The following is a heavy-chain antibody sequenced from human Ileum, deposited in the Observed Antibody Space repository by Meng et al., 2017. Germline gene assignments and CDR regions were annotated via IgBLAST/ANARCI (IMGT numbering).Heavy chain of an antibody. Sequence: QVQLQQWGAGLLKPSWTLSITCAVHGGSFSGYDWSWIRQSTGKGLEWIGEINHSGSTNYNPSLQSRVTISVDRSKSQFSLELTSVTAADTAVYYCARPAEYSRNWYKYFQHWGLGTLVTVSS. CDR2: INHSGST. D-gene: IGHD6-13*01. CDR3: ARPAEYSRNWYKYFQH. J-gene: IGHJ1*01. CDR1: GGSFSGYD. V-gene: IGHV4-34*01.